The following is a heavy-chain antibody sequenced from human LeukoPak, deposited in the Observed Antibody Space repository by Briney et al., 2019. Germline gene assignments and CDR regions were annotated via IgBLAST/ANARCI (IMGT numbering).Heavy chain of an antibody. CDR1: GGSISSSSYY. D-gene: IGHD6-19*01. CDR2: IYYTGST. V-gene: IGHV4-39*01. J-gene: IGHJ4*02. Sequence: PSETLSLTCTVSGGSISSSSYYWGWIRQPPGKGLEWVGTIYYTGSTYYNPSLKRRVTISVDTSKNQCSLKLSSVTAAGTAVYYCARRRGWYPVDYWGQGTLVTVSS. CDR3: ARRRGWYPVDY.